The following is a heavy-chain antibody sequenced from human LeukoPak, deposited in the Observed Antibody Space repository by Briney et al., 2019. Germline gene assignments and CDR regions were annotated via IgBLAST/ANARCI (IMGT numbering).Heavy chain of an antibody. CDR2: INRGGGTA. CDR1: GFIFSNYE. CDR3: AALWFDP. J-gene: IGHJ5*02. V-gene: IGHV3-48*03. Sequence: GGSLILSCAASGFIFSNYEMNWVRQAPGKGLEWVSYINRGGGTAYYVDSVRGRFTISRDNTKNALYLQMNSLRAEDTAVYYCAALWFDPWGQGTLVTVSS.